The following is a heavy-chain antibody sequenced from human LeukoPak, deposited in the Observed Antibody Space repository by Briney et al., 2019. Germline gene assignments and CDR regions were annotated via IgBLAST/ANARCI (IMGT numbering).Heavy chain of an antibody. CDR3: TRPRYCSSTSCSDMDV. CDR2: IRSKANSYAT. D-gene: IGHD2-2*01. V-gene: IGHV3-73*01. CDR1: GFTFSGPA. Sequence: GGSLKLSCAASGFTFSGPAMHWVRQASGKGLEWVGRIRSKANSYATAYAASVKGRFTISRDDSKNTAYLQMNSLKTEDTAVYYCTRPRYCSSTSCSDMDVWGQGTTVTVSS. J-gene: IGHJ6*02.